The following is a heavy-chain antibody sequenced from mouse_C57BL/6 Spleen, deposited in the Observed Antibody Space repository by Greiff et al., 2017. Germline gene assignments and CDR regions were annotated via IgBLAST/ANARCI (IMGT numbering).Heavy chain of an antibody. Sequence: QVQLQQPGAELVRPGSSVKLSCKASGYTFTSYWMHWVKQRPIQGLEWIGNIDPSDSATHYNQKFKDKATLTVDKSSSTAYMQLSSLTSEDSAVYYCARAPSYYSNYDYYAMDYWGQGTSVTVSS. CDR2: IDPSDSAT. J-gene: IGHJ4*01. CDR3: ARAPSYYSNYDYYAMDY. D-gene: IGHD2-5*01. CDR1: GYTFTSYW. V-gene: IGHV1-52*01.